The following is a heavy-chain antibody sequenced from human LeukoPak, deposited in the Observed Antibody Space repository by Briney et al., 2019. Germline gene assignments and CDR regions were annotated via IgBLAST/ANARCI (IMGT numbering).Heavy chain of an antibody. CDR3: ARDVSLDY. Sequence: GGSLRLSCAASGFTFNNNAMSWVRQVPGKGLEWVSVISGSGSSTYYADSVKGRFTISRDNSKNTLYLQMNSLRAEDTAVYYCARDVSLDYWGQGTLVTVSS. CDR2: ISGSGSST. J-gene: IGHJ4*02. V-gene: IGHV3-23*01. CDR1: GFTFNNNA.